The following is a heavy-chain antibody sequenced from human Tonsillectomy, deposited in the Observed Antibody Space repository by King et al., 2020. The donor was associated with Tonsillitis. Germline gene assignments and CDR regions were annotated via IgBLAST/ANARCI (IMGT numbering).Heavy chain of an antibody. CDR2: ISSSSSYI. CDR3: ARVYCSGGSCYYYYYYYYYGMDV. CDR1: GFTFSSYS. Sequence: QLVQSGGGLVKPGGSLRLSCAASGFTFSSYSMNWVRQAPGKGLEWVSSISSSSSYIYYADSVKGRFTISRDNAKNSLYLQMNSLRAEDTAVYYCARVYCSGGSCYYYYYYYYYGMDVWGQGTTVTVSS. J-gene: IGHJ6*02. V-gene: IGHV3-21*01. D-gene: IGHD2-15*01.